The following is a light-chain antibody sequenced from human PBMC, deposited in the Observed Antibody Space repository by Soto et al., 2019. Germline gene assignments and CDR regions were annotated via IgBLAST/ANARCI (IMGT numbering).Light chain of an antibody. CDR1: QNIDNY. CDR3: QESYTSPAVS. V-gene: IGKV1-39*01. J-gene: IGKJ4*01. CDR2: ATS. Sequence: DIQMTQSPSSLSASLGDRVTITCRASQNIDNYLNWYQLKPGKAPKLLIYATSTLQSGVPSRFSGSGSGTAFTLTISSLQAEDFATYFCQESYTSPAVSFGGGTKVEIK.